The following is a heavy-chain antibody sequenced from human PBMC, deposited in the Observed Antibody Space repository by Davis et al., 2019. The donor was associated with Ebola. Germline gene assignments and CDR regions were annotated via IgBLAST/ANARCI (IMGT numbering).Heavy chain of an antibody. D-gene: IGHD6-19*01. CDR1: GFTFSTYA. CDR2: ISGDGADI. J-gene: IGHJ4*02. CDR3: ALGWRSDF. Sequence: GESLKISCAASGFTFSTYAMGWVRQAPGKGLEWVSVISGDGADIAYAVSVRGRLTISRDNSNNTLYLQMNSLRGEDTAVYYWALGWRSDFWGQGTLVTVSS. V-gene: IGHV3-23*01.